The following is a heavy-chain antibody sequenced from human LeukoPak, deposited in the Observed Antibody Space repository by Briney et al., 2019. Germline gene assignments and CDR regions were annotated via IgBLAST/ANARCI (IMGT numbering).Heavy chain of an antibody. V-gene: IGHV3-13*01. J-gene: IGHJ2*01. CDR1: GFTFSRYD. D-gene: IGHD6-19*01. CDR3: ARGPVAVALDL. Sequence: GGSLRLSCAASGFTFSRYDMHWVRQATGKGLEWVSAIGTAGDTYYPGSVKGRFTISRENAKNSLYLQMNSLRAGDTAVYYCARGPVAVALDLWGRGTLVTVSS. CDR2: IGTAGDT.